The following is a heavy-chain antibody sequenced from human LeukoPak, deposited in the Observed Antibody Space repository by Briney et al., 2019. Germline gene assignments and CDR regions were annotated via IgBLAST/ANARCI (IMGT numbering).Heavy chain of an antibody. Sequence: ASVKVSCKASGYTFTGYYMHWVRQAPGQGLEWMGWINPNSGGTNYAQKFQGRVTMTRDTSISTAYMELSRLRSDDTAVYYCARGLQEILAWLQAFSAFDIWGQGTMVTVSS. D-gene: IGHD5-24*01. CDR2: INPNSGGT. J-gene: IGHJ3*02. CDR3: ARGLQEILAWLQAFSAFDI. CDR1: GYTFTGYY. V-gene: IGHV1-2*02.